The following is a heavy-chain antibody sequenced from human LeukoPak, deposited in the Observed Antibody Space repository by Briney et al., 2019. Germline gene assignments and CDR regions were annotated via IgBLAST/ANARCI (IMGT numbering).Heavy chain of an antibody. Sequence: SQTLSLTCTVSGGSISSGDYYWSWIRQPPGKGLEWIGYIYYSGSTYYNPSLKSRVTISVDTSKNQFSLKLSSVTAADTAVYYCARIFSSGYYRDAFDIWGQGTMVTVSS. CDR1: GGSISSGDYY. J-gene: IGHJ3*02. V-gene: IGHV4-30-4*08. CDR3: ARIFSSGYYRDAFDI. CDR2: IYYSGST. D-gene: IGHD3-22*01.